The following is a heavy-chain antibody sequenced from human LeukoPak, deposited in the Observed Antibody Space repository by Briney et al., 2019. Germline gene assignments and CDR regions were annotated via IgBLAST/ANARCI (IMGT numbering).Heavy chain of an antibody. J-gene: IGHJ6*03. Sequence: PGGSLRLSCAASGFRFSTYWMSWVRQAPGKGLEWVSSISTSSSYIYYADSVKGRFTISRDNAKKSLYLQMNSLRAEDTAVYYCARDGDTVLTRGYYYYMDVWGKGTTVTVSS. CDR2: ISTSSSYI. CDR3: ARDGDTVLTRGYYYYMDV. D-gene: IGHD4-23*01. CDR1: GFRFSTYW. V-gene: IGHV3-21*01.